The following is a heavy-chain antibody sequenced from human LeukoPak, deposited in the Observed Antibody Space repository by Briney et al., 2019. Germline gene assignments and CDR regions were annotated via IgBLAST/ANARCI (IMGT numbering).Heavy chain of an antibody. D-gene: IGHD5-24*01. J-gene: IGHJ4*02. Sequence: SETLSLTCTVSGGSISSYYWSWIRQPPGKGLEWIGYIYYSGSTNYNPSLKSRVTISVDTSKNQFPLKLSSVTAADTAVYYCARRSRRDGYNYDYWGQGTLVTVSS. CDR2: IYYSGST. V-gene: IGHV4-59*08. CDR3: ARRSRRDGYNYDY. CDR1: GGSISSYY.